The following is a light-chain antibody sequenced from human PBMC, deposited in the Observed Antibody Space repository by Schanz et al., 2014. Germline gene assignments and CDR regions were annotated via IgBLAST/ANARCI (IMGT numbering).Light chain of an antibody. J-gene: IGLJ2*01. CDR2: DVS. CDR3: SAYVQGRNFVA. CDR1: SSDVGGYNF. Sequence: QSVLTQPPSASGSPGQSVTISCTGTSSDVGGYNFVSWYQQHPGKVPKLMIYDVSNRPSGVSNRFSGSKSANTASLTISGLQAEDEADYYCSAYVQGRNFVAFGGGTKLTVL. V-gene: IGLV2-14*01.